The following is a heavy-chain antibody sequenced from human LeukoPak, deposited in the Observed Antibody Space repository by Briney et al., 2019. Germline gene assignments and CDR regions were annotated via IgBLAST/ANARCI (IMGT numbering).Heavy chain of an antibody. D-gene: IGHD5-18*01. CDR2: INPNSGGT. Sequence: ASVKVYCKASGYTFTGYYMHWVRQAPGQGLEWMGWINPNSGGTNYAQKFQGRVTMTRDTSISTAYMELSRPRSDDTAVYYCAREGADTAMVKTHFDYWGQGTLVTVSS. V-gene: IGHV1-2*02. CDR3: AREGADTAMVKTHFDY. J-gene: IGHJ4*02. CDR1: GYTFTGYY.